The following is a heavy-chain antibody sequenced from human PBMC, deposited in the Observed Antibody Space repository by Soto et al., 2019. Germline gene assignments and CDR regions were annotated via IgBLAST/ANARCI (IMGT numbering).Heavy chain of an antibody. J-gene: IGHJ6*02. CDR1: GFTFSSYG. D-gene: IGHD3-3*01. CDR3: AKESEATNYDFWSGYYYYYYYGMDV. Sequence: SLRLSCAASGFTFSSYGMHWVRQAPGKGLEWVAVISYDGSNKYYADSVKGRFTISRDNSKNTLYLQMNSLRAEDTAVYYCAKESEATNYDFWSGYYYYYYYGMDVWGQGTTVTVSS. V-gene: IGHV3-30*18. CDR2: ISYDGSNK.